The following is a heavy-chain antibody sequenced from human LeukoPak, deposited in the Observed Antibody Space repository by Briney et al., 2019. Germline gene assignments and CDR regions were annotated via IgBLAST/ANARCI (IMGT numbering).Heavy chain of an antibody. CDR1: GYTFTGYY. D-gene: IGHD2-21*01. J-gene: IGHJ6*03. Sequence: ASVKVSCKASGYTFTGYYMHWVRQAPGRGLEWMGWISPNSGGTNYAQKFQGRVTMTRDTSISTAYMELSRLSSDDTAVYYCARGDSSRGYYYMDVWGKGTTVTVSS. V-gene: IGHV1-2*02. CDR2: ISPNSGGT. CDR3: ARGDSSRGYYYMDV.